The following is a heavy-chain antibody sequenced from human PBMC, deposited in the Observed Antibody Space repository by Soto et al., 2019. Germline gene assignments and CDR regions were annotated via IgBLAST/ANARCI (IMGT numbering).Heavy chain of an antibody. Sequence: QVQLQESGPGLVKPSGTLSLTCAVSGGSISSSKWWSWVRQPPGKGLEWMGEIYQSESTNYNPSLKSRVTISVDKSKNQFSLKLSSVTAADTAVYYCATGDYDSSGYPNDAFDIWGQGTMVTVSS. CDR3: ATGDYDSSGYPNDAFDI. D-gene: IGHD3-22*01. CDR1: GGSISSSKW. J-gene: IGHJ3*02. CDR2: IYQSEST. V-gene: IGHV4-4*02.